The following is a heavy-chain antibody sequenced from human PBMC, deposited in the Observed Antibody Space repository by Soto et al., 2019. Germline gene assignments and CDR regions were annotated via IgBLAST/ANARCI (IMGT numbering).Heavy chain of an antibody. CDR2: IYWDDDK. D-gene: IGHD6-19*01. J-gene: IGHJ4*02. CDR1: GLTLSTSGVG. CDR3: ARDSSGWYGFDF. V-gene: IGHV2-5*02. Sequence: QITLKESGPTLVKPTQTLTLTCSFSGLTLSTSGVGVGWIRQPPGKALEWLALIYWDDDKRYSPSLKSRLTITKDTSKTQVGFARTTMDPVDTARYYCARDSSGWYGFDFCGQGALVTVSS.